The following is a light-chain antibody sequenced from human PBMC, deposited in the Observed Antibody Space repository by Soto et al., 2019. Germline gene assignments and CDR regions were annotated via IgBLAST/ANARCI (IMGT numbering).Light chain of an antibody. CDR1: QSVSSY. Sequence: EIVLTQSPATLSLSPGERATLSCRASQSVSSYLAWYQQKPGQAPRLLIYDASNRATGIPARFSGSGSGTDFTLTISSLEPEDFAVYYCQQRSNWPLTFAPGT. V-gene: IGKV3-11*01. J-gene: IGKJ3*01. CDR2: DAS. CDR3: QQRSNWPLT.